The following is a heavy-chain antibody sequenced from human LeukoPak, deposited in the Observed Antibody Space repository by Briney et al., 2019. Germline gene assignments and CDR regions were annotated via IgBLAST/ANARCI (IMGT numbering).Heavy chain of an antibody. D-gene: IGHD6-19*01. J-gene: IGHJ5*02. CDR2: IYYSGST. V-gene: IGHV4-61*10. CDR3: ARVVAVADTDWFDP. Sequence: PSETLSLTCTVSGGSISSGSYYWSWIRQPAGKGLEWIGYIYYSGSTNYNPSLKSRVTISVDTSKNQFSLKLSSVTAADTAVYYCARVVAVADTDWFDPWGQGTLVTVSS. CDR1: GGSISSGSYY.